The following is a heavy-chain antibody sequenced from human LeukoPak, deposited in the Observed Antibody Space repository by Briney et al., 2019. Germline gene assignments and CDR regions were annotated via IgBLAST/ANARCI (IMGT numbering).Heavy chain of an antibody. CDR3: ARVGTWELQRVFDF. V-gene: IGHV3-7*01. J-gene: IGHJ4*02. D-gene: IGHD4-23*01. CDR2: INREGNEK. CDR1: GFAFSSYW. Sequence: GGSLRLSCATSGFAFSSYWMTWVRQVPGKGLEWLANINREGNEKYYVDSVKGRFTISRENAKNSVDLQMDSLRVEDTAVYYCARVGTWELQRVFDFWGQGTLVTVSS.